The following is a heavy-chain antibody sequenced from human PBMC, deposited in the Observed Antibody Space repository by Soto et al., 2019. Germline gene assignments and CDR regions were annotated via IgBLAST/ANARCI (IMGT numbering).Heavy chain of an antibody. Sequence: VGSLGLSCADSGFTFTSYAMSWVRQAQGKGLEWVSGVNTPGGNTYYADSVKGRFTISSDNSKNIVYLQMNSLRAEDTAVYYCARGAAAAGADWFDAWGQGTPVTVSS. CDR2: VNTPGGNT. CDR3: ARGAAAAGADWFDA. D-gene: IGHD6-13*01. CDR1: GFTFTSYA. V-gene: IGHV3-23*01. J-gene: IGHJ5*02.